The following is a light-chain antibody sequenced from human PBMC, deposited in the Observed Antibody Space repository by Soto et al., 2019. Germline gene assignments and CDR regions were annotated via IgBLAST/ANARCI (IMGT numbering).Light chain of an antibody. Sequence: QSALTQPASVSGSPGQSITISCTGTSSDVGAYTFVSWYQHPDKVPKLMIFDVSRRPSGVSDRFSGSKSGNTASLTISGLQPEDEADYYCSSYTSSSTHVFGSGTKLTVL. CDR1: SSDVGAYTF. CDR2: DVS. V-gene: IGLV2-14*03. CDR3: SSYTSSSTHV. J-gene: IGLJ1*01.